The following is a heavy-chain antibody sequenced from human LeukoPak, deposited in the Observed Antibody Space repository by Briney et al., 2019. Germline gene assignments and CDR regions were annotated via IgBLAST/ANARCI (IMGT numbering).Heavy chain of an antibody. CDR2: IIPIFGTA. CDR3: ARVRSGYQYYFDY. V-gene: IGHV1-69*05. D-gene: IGHD3-22*01. CDR1: GGTFSSYA. Sequence: SVKVSCKASGGTFSSYAISWVRQAPGQGLEWMGRIIPIFGTANYAQKFQGRVTITTDESTSTAYMELSSLRSEDTAVYYCARVRSGYQYYFDYWGQGTLVTVSS. J-gene: IGHJ4*02.